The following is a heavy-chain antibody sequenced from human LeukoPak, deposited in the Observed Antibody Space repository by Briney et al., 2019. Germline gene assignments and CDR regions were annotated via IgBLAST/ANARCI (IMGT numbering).Heavy chain of an antibody. J-gene: IGHJ4*02. CDR2: ISSNSGSAK. V-gene: IGHV3-48*02. Sequence: GGSLRLSCAASGFTFTNYWMSWVRQAPGKGLEWVSYISSNSGSAKYYADSVKGRFTISRDNAKNSLYLQMNSLRDEDTAVYYCARVWPGDYWGQGTLVTVSS. CDR1: GFTFTNYW. D-gene: IGHD2-21*01. CDR3: ARVWPGDY.